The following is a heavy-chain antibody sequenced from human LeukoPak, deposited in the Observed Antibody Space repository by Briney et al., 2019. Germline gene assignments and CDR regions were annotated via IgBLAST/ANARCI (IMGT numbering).Heavy chain of an antibody. CDR3: ARDHYAMVQGTMSVY. V-gene: IGHV1-46*01. CDR2: INPSDGTT. D-gene: IGHD3-10*01. CDR1: GYTFTSYY. J-gene: IGHJ4*02. Sequence: ASVKVSCKASGYTFTSYYVHWVRQAPGQGLEWMGIINPSDGTTRYAQNFQGRVTMTRDTSTSTIYMELSSLRSEDTAVYYCARDHYAMVQGTMSVYWGQGTLVTVSS.